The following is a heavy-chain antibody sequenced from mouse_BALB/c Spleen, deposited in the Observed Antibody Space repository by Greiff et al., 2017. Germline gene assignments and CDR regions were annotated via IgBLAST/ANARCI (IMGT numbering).Heavy chain of an antibody. CDR1: GFTFSDYY. CDR3: ARAYYRYYFDY. V-gene: IGHV5-4*02. Sequence: EVQVVESGGGLVKPGGSLKLSCAASGFTFSDYYMYWVRQTPEKRLEWVATISDGGSYTYYPDSVKGRFTISRDNAKNNLYLQMSSLKSEDTAMYYCARAYYRYYFDYWGQGTTLTVSS. J-gene: IGHJ2*01. D-gene: IGHD2-14*01. CDR2: ISDGGSYT.